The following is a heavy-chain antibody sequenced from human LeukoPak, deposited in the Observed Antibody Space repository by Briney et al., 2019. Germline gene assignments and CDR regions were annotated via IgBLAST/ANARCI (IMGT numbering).Heavy chain of an antibody. D-gene: IGHD3-10*01. V-gene: IGHV1-69*05. CDR3: ARLTITMVRGVIINTAFDI. J-gene: IGHJ3*02. CDR1: GGTFSSYA. Sequence: ASVKVSCKASGGTFSSYAISWVRQAPGQGLEWMGGIIPIFGTANSAQKFQGRVTITTDESTSTAYMELSSLRSEDTAVYYCARLTITMVRGVIINTAFDIWGQGTMVTVSS. CDR2: IIPIFGTA.